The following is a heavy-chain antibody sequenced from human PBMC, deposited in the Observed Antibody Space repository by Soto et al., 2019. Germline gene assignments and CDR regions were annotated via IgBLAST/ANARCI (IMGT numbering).Heavy chain of an antibody. CDR3: ARGGGGSSWYRHPNWFDP. J-gene: IGHJ5*02. Sequence: PGGSLRLSCAASGFTFSSYAMSWVRQAPGKGLEWVSAISGSGGSTYYADSVKGRFTISRDNAKNSLYLQMNSLRDEDTAVYYWARGGGGSSWYRHPNWFDPWGQGTLVTVSS. CDR1: GFTFSSYA. CDR2: ISGSGGST. D-gene: IGHD6-13*01. V-gene: IGHV3-23*01.